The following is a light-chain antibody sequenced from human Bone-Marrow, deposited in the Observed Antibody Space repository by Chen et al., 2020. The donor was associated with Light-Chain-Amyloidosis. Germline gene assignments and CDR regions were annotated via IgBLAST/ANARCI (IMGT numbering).Light chain of an antibody. CDR2: EVS. CDR1: SSDVGGYNY. V-gene: IGLV2-8*01. CDR3: SSYAGSKNLI. Sequence: QSALTQPPSASGSPGQSVTISCTGTSSDVGGYNYVSWYQQHPGKAPKLILYEVSKRPSGVPDRFSGSKSGTTASLTVSGLQAEDEADYYCSSYAGSKNLIFGGGTKLTVL. J-gene: IGLJ2*01.